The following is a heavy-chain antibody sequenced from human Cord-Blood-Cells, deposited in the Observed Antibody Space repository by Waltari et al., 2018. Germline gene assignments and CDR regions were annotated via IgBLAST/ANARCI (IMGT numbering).Heavy chain of an antibody. V-gene: IGHV1-24*01. CDR2: FDPEDGET. D-gene: IGHD3-3*01. CDR1: GYTLTELS. J-gene: IGHJ4*02. CDR3: ATAPVLRFLEWLLFGFDY. Sequence: QVQLVQSGAEVKKPGAPVKVSCQVSGYTLTELSMPWVRQSPRKGLEGMGGFDPEDGETIYAQKFQGRVTMTEDTSTDTAYMELSSLRSEDTAVYYCATAPVLRFLEWLLFGFDYWGQGTLVTVSS.